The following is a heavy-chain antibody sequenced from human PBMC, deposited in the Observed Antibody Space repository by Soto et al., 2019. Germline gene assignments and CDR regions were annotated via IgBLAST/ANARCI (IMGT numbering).Heavy chain of an antibody. CDR1: GGSISGSDYY. CDR3: ATQEVGGSYVYTFDP. J-gene: IGHJ5*02. D-gene: IGHD1-26*01. CDR2: IYNTGIT. Sequence: SETLSLTCTVSGGSISGSDYYWSWIRQPPGKGLEWIGSIYNTGITYYNPSLKSRATISVDTSKNQFSLKLSSVTAADTAVYYCATQEVGGSYVYTFDPWGQGTLVTVSS. V-gene: IGHV4-39*01.